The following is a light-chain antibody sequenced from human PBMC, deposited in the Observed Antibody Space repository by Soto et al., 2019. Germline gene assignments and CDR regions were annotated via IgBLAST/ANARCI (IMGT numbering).Light chain of an antibody. CDR1: QSISSW. Sequence: DIQMTQSPSTLSASVGDRVTITCRAGQSISSWLAWYQQKPGKAPKLLIYDASSLESGVPSRFRGSGSGTEFTLTISSLQPDDFATYYCQQYNSYSPETFGQGTKLEIK. CDR2: DAS. CDR3: QQYNSYSPET. J-gene: IGKJ2*01. V-gene: IGKV1-5*01.